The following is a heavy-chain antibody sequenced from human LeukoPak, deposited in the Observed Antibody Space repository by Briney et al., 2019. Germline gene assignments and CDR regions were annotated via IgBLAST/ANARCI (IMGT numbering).Heavy chain of an antibody. Sequence: PSETLSLTCTVSLDSTTSNCSSWVRQPPGKGLEWIGEIHRSGSPNYNPSLQSRVTISIDRYRNQIVLELSSVTAADTAVYYCAREILGGFNPGAYWGQGTLVTVSS. V-gene: IGHV4-4*02. CDR2: IHRSGSP. CDR3: AREILGGFNPGAY. J-gene: IGHJ4*02. D-gene: IGHD1-14*01. CDR1: LDSTTSNC.